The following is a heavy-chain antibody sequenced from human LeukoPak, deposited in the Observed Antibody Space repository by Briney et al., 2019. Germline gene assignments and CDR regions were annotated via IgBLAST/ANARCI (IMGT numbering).Heavy chain of an antibody. CDR3: ARNKYRGDY. D-gene: IGHD3-16*02. J-gene: IGHJ4*02. CDR1: GFTFSSYS. Sequence: GGSLRLSCAASGFTFSSYSMNWVRQAPGKGLEWVSYISAGSSTTYYADSVKGRFTVSRDNAKNSLYLQMNSLRAEDTAVYYCARNKYRGDYWGQGTLVTVSS. CDR2: ISAGSSTT. V-gene: IGHV3-48*01.